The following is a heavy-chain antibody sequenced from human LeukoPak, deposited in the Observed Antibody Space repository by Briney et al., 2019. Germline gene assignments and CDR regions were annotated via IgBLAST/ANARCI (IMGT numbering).Heavy chain of an antibody. CDR3: ARVRGVRWLQERDAFDI. Sequence: GASVKVSCKASGYTFTGYYMHWVRQAPGQGLEWMGWINPNSGGTNYAQKFQGRVTMTRDTSISTAYMELSRLRSDDTAVYYCARVRGVRWLQERDAFDIWGQGTIVTVSS. CDR2: INPNSGGT. J-gene: IGHJ3*02. CDR1: GYTFTGYY. V-gene: IGHV1-2*02. D-gene: IGHD5-24*01.